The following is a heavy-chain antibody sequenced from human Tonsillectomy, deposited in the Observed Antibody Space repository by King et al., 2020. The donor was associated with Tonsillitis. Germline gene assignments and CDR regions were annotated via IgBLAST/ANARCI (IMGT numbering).Heavy chain of an antibody. CDR2: ITAYNGNT. Sequence: QLVQSGPEVKKPGASVKVSCKASGYTFSSYGISWVRQAPGQGLEWMGWITAYNGNTNYAQKFQGRVTMTTDASTSTAYMELRSLRSDDTAVYYCARDDGRDSGRRTGVDYWGQGTLVTVSS. CDR3: ARDDGRDSGRRTGVDY. J-gene: IGHJ4*02. V-gene: IGHV1-18*04. D-gene: IGHD1-26*01. CDR1: GYTFSSYG.